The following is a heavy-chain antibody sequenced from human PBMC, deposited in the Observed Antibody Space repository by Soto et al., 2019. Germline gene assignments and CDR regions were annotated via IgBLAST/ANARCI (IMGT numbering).Heavy chain of an antibody. D-gene: IGHD2-2*01. J-gene: IGHJ6*02. Sequence: SVKVSCKASGGTFSSYAISWVRQAPGQGLEWMGGIIPIFGTANYAQKFQGRVTITADKSTSTAYMELSSLRSEDTAVYYCARDWGFRDIVVVPAAGYGMDVWGQGPTVTVSS. CDR2: IIPIFGTA. V-gene: IGHV1-69*06. CDR3: ARDWGFRDIVVVPAAGYGMDV. CDR1: GGTFSSYA.